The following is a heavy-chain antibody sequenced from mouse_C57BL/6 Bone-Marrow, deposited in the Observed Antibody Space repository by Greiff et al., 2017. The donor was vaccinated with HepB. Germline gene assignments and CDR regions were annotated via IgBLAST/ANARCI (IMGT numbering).Heavy chain of an antibody. CDR1: GYSITSGYY. CDR3: ARDLGSY. CDR2: ISYDGSN. Sequence: DVHLVESGPGLVKPSQSLSLTCSVTGYSITSGYYWNWIRQFPGNKLEWMGYISYDGSNNYNPSLKNRISITRDTSKNQFFLKLNSVTTEDTATYYCARDLGSYWGQGTSVTVSS. D-gene: IGHD3-3*01. V-gene: IGHV3-6*01. J-gene: IGHJ4*01.